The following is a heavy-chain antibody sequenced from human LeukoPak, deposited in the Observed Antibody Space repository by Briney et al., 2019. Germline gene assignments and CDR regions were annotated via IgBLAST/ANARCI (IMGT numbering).Heavy chain of an antibody. Sequence: GGSLRLSCTASGFSVGLNYMNSVRQAPGKGLEWVALIYSGGNTHYADSVKGRFTISRDNSKNTLYLQMSSLRVEDTAVYYCTRDTPGIAASVSGGWGQGTLVTASS. J-gene: IGHJ4*02. V-gene: IGHV3-53*01. CDR3: TRDTPGIAASVSGG. CDR1: GFSVGLNY. CDR2: IYSGGNT. D-gene: IGHD6-13*01.